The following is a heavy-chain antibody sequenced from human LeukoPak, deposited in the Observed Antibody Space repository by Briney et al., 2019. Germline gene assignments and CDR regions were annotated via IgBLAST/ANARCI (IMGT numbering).Heavy chain of an antibody. CDR2: ISSSSSYI. Sequence: GGSLRLSCAASGFTFSSYAMTWVRQAPGKGLEWVSCISSSSSYIYYADSVKGRFTISRDNAKNSLYLQMNSLRAEDTAVYYCARAHNWKYGSFDFWGQGTLVTVSS. D-gene: IGHD1-7*01. CDR3: ARAHNWKYGSFDF. CDR1: GFTFSSYA. V-gene: IGHV3-21*01. J-gene: IGHJ4*02.